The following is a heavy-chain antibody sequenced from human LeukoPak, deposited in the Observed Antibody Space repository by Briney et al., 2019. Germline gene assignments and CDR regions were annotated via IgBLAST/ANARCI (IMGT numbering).Heavy chain of an antibody. Sequence: SETLSLTCTVSGGSISKYYCSCIRQPPGKGLEWIAYIYCTGSTYYNPSLKSRVTMSVDTSKNQFSLSLSSVTAADTAVYYCARHISGGATLDWGQGTLVTVSS. J-gene: IGHJ4*02. D-gene: IGHD2-15*01. CDR3: ARHISGGATLD. CDR1: GGSISKYY. CDR2: IYCTGST. V-gene: IGHV4-59*08.